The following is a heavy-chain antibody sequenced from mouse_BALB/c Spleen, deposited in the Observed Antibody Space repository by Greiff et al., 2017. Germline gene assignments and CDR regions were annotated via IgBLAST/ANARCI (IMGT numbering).Heavy chain of an antibody. CDR3: ARDGGLLRLQDAMDY. CDR1: GFTFSSYG. Sequence: EVQLVESGGGLVQPGGSLKLSCAASGFTFSSYGMSWVRQTPDKRLELVATINSNGGSTYYPDSVKGRFTISRDNAKNTLYLQMSSLKSEDTAMYYCARDGGLLRLQDAMDYWGQGTSVTVSS. V-gene: IGHV5-6-3*01. CDR2: INSNGGST. D-gene: IGHD1-2*01. J-gene: IGHJ4*01.